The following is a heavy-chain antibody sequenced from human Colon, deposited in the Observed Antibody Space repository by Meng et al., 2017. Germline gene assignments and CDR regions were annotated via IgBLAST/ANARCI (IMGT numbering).Heavy chain of an antibody. J-gene: IGHJ5*02. V-gene: IGHV4-34*02. D-gene: IGHD4-17*01. Sequence: QVQIQPGGAGLLTPSETLSLTCAFSGGSFSGFYWSWIRQPPGKGLEWIGEIDHFGISNYNSSLKGRLTMSVDTSKKQISLTLTSVTAADTAVYYCATGLRHGDWFDPWGPGTLVTVSS. CDR1: GGSFSGFY. CDR2: IDHFGIS. CDR3: ATGLRHGDWFDP.